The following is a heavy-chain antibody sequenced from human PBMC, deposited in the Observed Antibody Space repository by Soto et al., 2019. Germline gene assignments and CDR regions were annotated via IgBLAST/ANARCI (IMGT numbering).Heavy chain of an antibody. Sequence: ASVKVSCKASGYTFTGYYMHWVRQAPGQGLEWMGWINPNSGGTNYAQKFQGRVTMTRDTSISTAYTELSRLRSDDTAVYYCARQYCSSTSCPRGRFDPWGQGTLVTVSS. J-gene: IGHJ5*02. V-gene: IGHV1-2*02. CDR3: ARQYCSSTSCPRGRFDP. CDR2: INPNSGGT. CDR1: GYTFTGYY. D-gene: IGHD2-2*01.